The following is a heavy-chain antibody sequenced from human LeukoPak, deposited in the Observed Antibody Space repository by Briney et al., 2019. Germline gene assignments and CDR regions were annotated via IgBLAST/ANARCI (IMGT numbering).Heavy chain of an antibody. V-gene: IGHV3-23*01. J-gene: IGHJ4*02. Sequence: PGGSLRLSCEASGFTFRSYAMTWVRQAPGKGLGWVSAISGSGAKTYYADSVKGRFTISRDNAKNSLYLQMNSLRAEDTAVYYCAKSLFDLTGLDVYYFDYWGQGTLVTVSS. D-gene: IGHD3-9*01. CDR1: GFTFRSYA. CDR3: AKSLFDLTGLDVYYFDY. CDR2: ISGSGAKT.